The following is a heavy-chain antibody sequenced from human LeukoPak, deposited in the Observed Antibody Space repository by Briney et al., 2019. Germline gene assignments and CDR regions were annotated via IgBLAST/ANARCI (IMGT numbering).Heavy chain of an antibody. D-gene: IGHD3-22*01. CDR3: ATEGRGGSSGYSNLGY. V-gene: IGHV1-24*01. Sequence: ASVKVSCKVSGYTLTELSMHWVRQAPGKGLEWMGGFDPEDGETIYAQKFQGRVTMTEDTSTDTAYMELSSLRSEDTAVYYCATEGRGGSSGYSNLGYWGQGTLVTVSS. CDR2: FDPEDGET. J-gene: IGHJ4*02. CDR1: GYTLTELS.